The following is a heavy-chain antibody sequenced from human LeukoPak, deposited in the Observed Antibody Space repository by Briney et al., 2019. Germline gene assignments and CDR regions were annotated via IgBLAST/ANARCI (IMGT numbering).Heavy chain of an antibody. CDR3: AKNPLGYCSGGSCSYFDY. D-gene: IGHD2-15*01. Sequence: PGGSLRLSCAASGFTFSSYGMHWVRQAPGKGLEWVAFISYDGSNKYYADSVKGRFTISRDNSKNTLYLQMNSLRAEDTAVYYCAKNPLGYCSGGSCSYFDYWGQGTLVTVSS. V-gene: IGHV3-30*18. J-gene: IGHJ4*02. CDR2: ISYDGSNK. CDR1: GFTFSSYG.